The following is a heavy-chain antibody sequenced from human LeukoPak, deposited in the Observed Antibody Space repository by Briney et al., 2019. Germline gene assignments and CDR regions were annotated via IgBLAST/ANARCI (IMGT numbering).Heavy chain of an antibody. Sequence: GGSLRLSCAASGFTVSSNYMSWVRQAPGKGLEWVSVIYSGGSTYYADSVKGRFTISRDNSKNTLYLQMNSLRAEDTAVYYCAKDLGYRGDWFDPWGQGTLATVSS. D-gene: IGHD5-18*01. V-gene: IGHV3-53*01. J-gene: IGHJ5*02. CDR2: IYSGGST. CDR1: GFTVSSNY. CDR3: AKDLGYRGDWFDP.